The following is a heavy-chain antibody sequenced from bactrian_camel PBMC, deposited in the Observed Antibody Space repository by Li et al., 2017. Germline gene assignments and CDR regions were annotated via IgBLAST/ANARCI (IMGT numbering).Heavy chain of an antibody. Sequence: VQLVESGGGSVQAGGSLRLSCTASGYTEGNLMAWFRQAPGKEREAVAAVLTRTGTTFRANAVKGRFTISRDHAENTVYLQMNSLKPEDTAMYYCAAHTFHICNSSLLIRMYEQVGQGTQVTVS. D-gene: IGHD2*01. J-gene: IGHJ4*01. CDR2: VLTRTGTT. V-gene: IGHV3S1*01. CDR1: GYTEGNL.